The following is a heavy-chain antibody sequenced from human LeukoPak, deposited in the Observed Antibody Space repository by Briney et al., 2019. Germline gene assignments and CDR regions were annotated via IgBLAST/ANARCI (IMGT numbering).Heavy chain of an antibody. D-gene: IGHD6-13*01. Sequence: WGSLRLSCAASGFTFSSYALHWGRQAPAKGLERVAVISYDGSNKYYADSVKDRFTISRDNSKNTLYLQMHSLRAEAATVYYYSRPPHTYSSTPIVYWGQGALVTVSS. CDR3: SRPPHTYSSTPIVY. CDR1: GFTFSSYA. V-gene: IGHV3-30*04. CDR2: ISYDGSNK. J-gene: IGHJ4*02.